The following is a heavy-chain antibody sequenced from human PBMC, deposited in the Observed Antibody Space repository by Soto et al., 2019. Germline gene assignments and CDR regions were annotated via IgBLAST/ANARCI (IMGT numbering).Heavy chain of an antibody. CDR2: IYYSGST. V-gene: IGHV4-39*01. CDR3: ASQQGRATNTPYYFDY. CDR1: GGSISSSSYY. Sequence: PSETLSLTCTVSGGSISSSSYYWGWIRQPPGKGLEWIGSIYYSGSTYYNPSLKSRVTISVDTSKNQFSLKLSSVTAADTGVYYCASQQGRATNTPYYFDYWGQGTQVNVSS. J-gene: IGHJ4*02.